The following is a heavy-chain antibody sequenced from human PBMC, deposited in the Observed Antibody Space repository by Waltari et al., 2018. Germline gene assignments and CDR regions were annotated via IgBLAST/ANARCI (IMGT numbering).Heavy chain of an antibody. CDR1: GGSISSYY. D-gene: IGHD1-1*01. CDR3: ARGDGNSDGTYYFDY. V-gene: IGHV4-59*01. Sequence: QVQLQESGPGLVKPSETLSLTCTVSGGSISSYYWSWIRQPPGKGLEWIGYIYYSGSTNYNPSLKSRVTISVDTSKNQFSLKLSSVTAADTAVYYCARGDGNSDGTYYFDYWGQGTLVTVSS. J-gene: IGHJ4*02. CDR2: IYYSGST.